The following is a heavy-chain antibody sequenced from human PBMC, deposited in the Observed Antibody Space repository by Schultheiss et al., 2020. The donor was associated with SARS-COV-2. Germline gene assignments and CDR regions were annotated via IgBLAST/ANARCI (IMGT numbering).Heavy chain of an antibody. CDR1: GFTFSSYE. CDR2: ISYDGSNK. V-gene: IGHV3-30*04. Sequence: GESLKISCAASGFTFSSYEMNWVRQAPGKGLEWVAVISYDGSNKYYADSVKGRFTISRDNSKNTLYLQMNSLRAEDTAVYYCASMIAVATRSRDNWFDPWGQGTLVTVSS. J-gene: IGHJ5*02. D-gene: IGHD3-22*01. CDR3: ASMIAVATRSRDNWFDP.